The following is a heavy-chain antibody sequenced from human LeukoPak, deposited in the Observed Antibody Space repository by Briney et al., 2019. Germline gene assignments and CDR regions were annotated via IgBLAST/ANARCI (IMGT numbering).Heavy chain of an antibody. V-gene: IGHV4-38-2*02. CDR3: ARDYGPPLGIAAAGTFYYYYYMDV. CDR2: IYHSGST. J-gene: IGHJ6*03. D-gene: IGHD6-13*01. CDR1: GYSISSGYY. Sequence: SETLSLTCTVSGYSISSGYYWGWVRQPPGKGLEWIGSIYHSGSTYYNPSLKSRVTISVDTSKNQFSLKLSSVTAADTAVYYCARDYGPPLGIAAAGTFYYYYYMDVWGKGTTVTVSS.